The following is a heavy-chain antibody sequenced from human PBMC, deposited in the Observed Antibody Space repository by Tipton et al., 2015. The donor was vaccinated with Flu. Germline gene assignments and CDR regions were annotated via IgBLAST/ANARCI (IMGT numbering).Heavy chain of an antibody. CDR2: IRSKANSYAT. V-gene: IGHV3-73*01. J-gene: IGHJ4*02. CDR1: GFTFSGSA. D-gene: IGHD3-22*01. Sequence: CAASGFTFSGSAMHWVRQASGKGLEWVGRIRSKANSYATAYAASVKGGFTISRDDSKNTAYLQMNSLKTEDTAVYYCTSRANSYDSSGSAPHVDYWGQGTLVSVSS. CDR3: TSRANSYDSSGSAPHVDY.